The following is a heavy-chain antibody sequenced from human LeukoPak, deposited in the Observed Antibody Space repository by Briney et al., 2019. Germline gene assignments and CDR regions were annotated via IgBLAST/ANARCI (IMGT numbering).Heavy chain of an antibody. Sequence: GGSLRLSCAASGFSFSSHAMHWVRQAPGKGLEWVAVISDDGNNKYYADSVKGRFIISRDNSRSTLYLQMTSLRPEDTAVYYWGRGDDLDVFDIWGQGTMVTVSP. V-gene: IGHV3-30*04. CDR2: ISDDGNNK. CDR3: GRGDDLDVFDI. CDR1: GFSFSSHA. J-gene: IGHJ3*02.